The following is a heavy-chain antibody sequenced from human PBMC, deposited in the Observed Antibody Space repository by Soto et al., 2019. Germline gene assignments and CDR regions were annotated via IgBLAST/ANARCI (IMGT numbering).Heavy chain of an antibody. CDR1: GITFSSYG. V-gene: IGHV3-30*18. Sequence: GGSLRLSCVVSGITFSSYGMHWVRQAPGKGLEWVAVVSYDGSNKYYTDSVKGRFTISRDNSKNTLYLQMNSLRAEDTAVYYCAKDVGIVATQPHSFDYWGQGTLVTVSS. CDR3: AKDVGIVATQPHSFDY. D-gene: IGHD5-12*01. CDR2: VSYDGSNK. J-gene: IGHJ4*02.